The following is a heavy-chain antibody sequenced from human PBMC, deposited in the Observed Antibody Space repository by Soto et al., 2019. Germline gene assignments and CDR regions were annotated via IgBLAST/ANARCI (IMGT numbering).Heavy chain of an antibody. Sequence: PGESLKISCAASGFTFSSYEMNWVRQAPGKGLEWVSYISSSGSTTHYADSVKGRFTISRDNAKNSLYLQMNSRRAEDTALYYCARDERYCSSTTCYRPTSFGYWGQGALVTVSS. CDR3: ARDERYCSSTTCYRPTSFGY. D-gene: IGHD2-2*01. CDR2: ISSSGSTT. V-gene: IGHV3-48*03. CDR1: GFTFSSYE. J-gene: IGHJ4*02.